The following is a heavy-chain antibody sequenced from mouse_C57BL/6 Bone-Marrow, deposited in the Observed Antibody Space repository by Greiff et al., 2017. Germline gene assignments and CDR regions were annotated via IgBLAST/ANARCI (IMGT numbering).Heavy chain of an antibody. J-gene: IGHJ3*01. CDR3: ARVRFAY. Sequence: VQLKQPGPELVKPGASVKISCKASGYSFTGYYMNWVKQSPEHSLEWIGEINPSTGGTTYNQKFKAKATLTVDKSSSTAYMQLKSLTYEDSAVYYCARVRFAYWGQGTLVTVSA. CDR2: INPSTGGT. V-gene: IGHV1-42*01. CDR1: GYSFTGYY.